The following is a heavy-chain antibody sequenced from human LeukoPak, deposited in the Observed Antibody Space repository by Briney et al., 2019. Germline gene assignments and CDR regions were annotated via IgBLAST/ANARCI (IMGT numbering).Heavy chain of an antibody. Sequence: GGSLRLSCAASGFTFSDYYMTWIRQAPGKGLEWVSSISTSGSNMYYADSVKGRFTISRDNNKNSLYLQMNSLRAEDTAVYYCARDRQSRYGMDVRGQGTTVTVSS. CDR3: ARDRQSRYGMDV. CDR1: GFTFSDYY. V-gene: IGHV3-11*01. D-gene: IGHD2/OR15-2a*01. CDR2: ISTSGSNM. J-gene: IGHJ6*02.